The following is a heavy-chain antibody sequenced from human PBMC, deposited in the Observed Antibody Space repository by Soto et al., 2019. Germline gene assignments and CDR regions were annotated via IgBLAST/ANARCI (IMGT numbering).Heavy chain of an antibody. CDR2: INPSGGST. Sequence: ASVKVSCKASGYTFTSYYMHWVRQAPGQGLEWMGIINPSGGSTSYAQKFQGRVTMTRDTSTSTVYMELSSLRSEDTAVYYCARDRTIVVVPAAEPSWFDPWGQGTLVTVSS. CDR3: ARDRTIVVVPAAEPSWFDP. V-gene: IGHV1-46*01. J-gene: IGHJ5*02. CDR1: GYTFTSYY. D-gene: IGHD2-2*01.